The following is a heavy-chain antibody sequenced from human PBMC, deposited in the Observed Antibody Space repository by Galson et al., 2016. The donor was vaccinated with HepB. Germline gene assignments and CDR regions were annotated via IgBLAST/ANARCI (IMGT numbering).Heavy chain of an antibody. CDR1: GFTFSSYA. Sequence: SLRLSCAASGFTFSSYAMNWVRQAPGKGLEWVSSISGTFDNTYYADSVKGRFTISRDNSKTTLYLQMNSLRAEDTAIYYCAKDLLGAGDYGMDVWGQGTTVTVSS. CDR3: AKDLLGAGDYGMDV. CDR2: ISGTFDNT. V-gene: IGHV3-23*01. D-gene: IGHD1-26*01. J-gene: IGHJ6*02.